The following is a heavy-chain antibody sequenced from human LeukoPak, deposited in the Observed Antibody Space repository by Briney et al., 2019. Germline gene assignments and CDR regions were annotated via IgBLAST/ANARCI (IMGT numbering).Heavy chain of an antibody. Sequence: SETLSLTCTVSGGSISSSSYYWGWIRQPPGKGLEWIGSIYYSGSTYYNPSLKSRVTISVDTSKNQFSLKLSSVTAADTAVYYCARSYGDYRYYYYYMDVWGKGTTVTISS. CDR3: ARSYGDYRYYYYYMDV. CDR1: GGSISSSSYY. J-gene: IGHJ6*03. CDR2: IYYSGST. V-gene: IGHV4-39*07. D-gene: IGHD4-17*01.